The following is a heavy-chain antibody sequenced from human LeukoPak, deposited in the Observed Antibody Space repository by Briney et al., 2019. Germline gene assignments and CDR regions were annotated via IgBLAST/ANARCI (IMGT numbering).Heavy chain of an antibody. D-gene: IGHD3-16*01. CDR3: AKAPVGDWGVSDA. Sequence: GSLRLSCAASGFTFSSHAMSWVRQAPGKGLEWVSGISGSGSTTYYADSVKGRFTISRDHSKNTLFLQMNSLRAEDTAEYYCAKAPVGDWGVSDAWGQGTLVTVSS. J-gene: IGHJ5*02. CDR2: ISGSGSTT. CDR1: GFTFSSHA. V-gene: IGHV3-23*01.